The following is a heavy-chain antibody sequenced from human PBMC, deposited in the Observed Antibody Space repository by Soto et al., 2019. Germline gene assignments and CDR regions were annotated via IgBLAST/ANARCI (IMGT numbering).Heavy chain of an antibody. CDR2: FDPEDGET. V-gene: IGHV1-24*01. CDR1: GYTLTELS. CDR3: ATTKSPRDSSGYLAS. J-gene: IGHJ4*02. D-gene: IGHD3-22*01. Sequence: VASVKVSCKVSGYTLTELSMHWVRQAPGKGLEWMGGFDPEDGETIYAQKFQGRVTMTEDTSTDTAYMELSSLRSEDTAVYYCATTKSPRDSSGYLASWGQGTLVTVSS.